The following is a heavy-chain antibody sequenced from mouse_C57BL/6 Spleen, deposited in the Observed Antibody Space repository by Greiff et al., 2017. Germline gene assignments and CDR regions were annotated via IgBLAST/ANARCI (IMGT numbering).Heavy chain of an antibody. V-gene: IGHV2-6-1*01. Sequence: QVQLKQSGPGLVAPSQSLSITCTVSGFSLTSYGVHWVRQPPGKGLEWLVVIWSDGSTTYNSALKSRLSISKDNSKSQVFLKMNSLQTDDTAMYYCARHPLYCGSSSYYAMDYRGQGTSVTVSS. CDR3: ARHPLYCGSSSYYAMDY. J-gene: IGHJ4*01. CDR1: GFSLTSYG. CDR2: IWSDGST. D-gene: IGHD1-1*01.